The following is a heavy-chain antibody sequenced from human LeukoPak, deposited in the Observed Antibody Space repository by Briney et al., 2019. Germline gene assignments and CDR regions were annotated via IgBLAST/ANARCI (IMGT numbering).Heavy chain of an antibody. J-gene: IGHJ4*02. V-gene: IGHV3-23*01. CDR3: EKDNYDILSGYRSRIV. Sequence: GGSLRLSCAASVFTFSSYAMSWVRQAPGKGLEWVSAISGSGGSTYYADSVKGRFTISRDNSKNTLYLQMNSLRAEDTAVYYCEKDNYDILSGYRSRIVWGQGTLVTVSS. D-gene: IGHD3-9*01. CDR1: VFTFSSYA. CDR2: ISGSGGST.